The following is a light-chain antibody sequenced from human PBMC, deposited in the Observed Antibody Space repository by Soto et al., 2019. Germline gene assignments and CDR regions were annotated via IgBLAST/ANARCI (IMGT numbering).Light chain of an antibody. CDR3: NSYGNTPTRDV. CDR1: SSDVGGYNY. J-gene: IGLJ1*01. CDR2: EVS. Sequence: QSALTQPASVSGSPGQSITISCTGTSSDVGGYNYVSWYQQHPGKAPKLMIYEVSHRPSGVSNRFSGSKSGNTASLTISWLQAEDEADYFCNSYGNTPTRDVFGTGTKLTVL. V-gene: IGLV2-14*01.